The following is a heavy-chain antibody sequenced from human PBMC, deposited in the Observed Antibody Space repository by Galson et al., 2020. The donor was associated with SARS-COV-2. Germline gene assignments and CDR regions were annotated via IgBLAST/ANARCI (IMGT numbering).Heavy chain of an antibody. CDR2: ISNDGSNR. J-gene: IGHJ4*02. CDR1: GFTFSSYA. Sequence: TGGSLRLPCAASGFTFSSYAMHWVRQAPGKGLEWVAVISNDGSNRYYADSVKGRFTISRDNSKNTLFLQMNSLRVEDTAVYYCARGPRFGELLSPFDSWGQGTLVTVSS. CDR3: ARGPRFGELLSPFDS. D-gene: IGHD3-10*01. V-gene: IGHV3-30-3*01.